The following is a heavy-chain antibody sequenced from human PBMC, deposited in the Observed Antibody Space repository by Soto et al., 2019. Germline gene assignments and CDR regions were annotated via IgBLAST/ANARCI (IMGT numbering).Heavy chain of an antibody. J-gene: IGHJ5*02. CDR3: ATRITMVRGVIIRGFAFDP. D-gene: IGHD3-10*01. Sequence: ASVKVSCKVSGYTLTELSMHWVRQAPGKGLEWMGGFDPEDGETIYAQKFQGRVTMTEDTSTDTAYMELSSLRSEDTAVYYCATRITMVRGVIIRGFAFDPWGQGTLVTVSS. CDR2: FDPEDGET. CDR1: GYTLTELS. V-gene: IGHV1-24*01.